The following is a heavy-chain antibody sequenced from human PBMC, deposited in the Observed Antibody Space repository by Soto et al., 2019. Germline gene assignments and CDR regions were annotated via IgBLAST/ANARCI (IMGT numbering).Heavy chain of an antibody. CDR2: INHSGST. J-gene: IGHJ4*02. Sequence: PSKTLSLTCAVYGGSFSGYYWSWIRQPPGKGLEWIGEINHSGSTNYNPSLKSRVTISVDTSKNQFSLKLSSVTAADTAVYYCARGSVHYGGNSQPYYFDYWGQGTLVTVSS. D-gene: IGHD4-17*01. CDR1: GGSFSGYY. CDR3: ARGSVHYGGNSQPYYFDY. V-gene: IGHV4-34*01.